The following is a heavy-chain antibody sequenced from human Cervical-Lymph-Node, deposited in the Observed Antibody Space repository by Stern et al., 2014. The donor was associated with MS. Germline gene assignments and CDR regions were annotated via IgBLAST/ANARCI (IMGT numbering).Heavy chain of an antibody. Sequence: QVTLKESGPVLVKPTETLTLTCTVSGFSLSNARIGVSWIRQPPGKALEWLAHIFSDDEKSYSTTLKSRLTISKDTSKSQVVLTMTNLDPVDTATYYCARMSNGYYYDYFDYWGQGTPVTVSS. J-gene: IGHJ4*02. CDR3: ARMSNGYYYDYFDY. D-gene: IGHD3-22*01. CDR1: GFSLSNARIG. V-gene: IGHV2-26*01. CDR2: IFSDDEK.